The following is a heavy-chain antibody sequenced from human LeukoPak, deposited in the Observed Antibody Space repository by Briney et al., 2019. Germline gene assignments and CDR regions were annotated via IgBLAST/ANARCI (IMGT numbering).Heavy chain of an antibody. CDR1: GYTFTGYY. J-gene: IGHJ4*02. D-gene: IGHD6-6*01. CDR3: ARTHSSSQPPFDY. CDR2: ISAYNGNT. Sequence: ASVKVSCKASGYTFTGYYMHWVRQAPGQGLEWMGWISAYNGNTNYAQKLQGRVTMTTDTSTSTAYMELRSLRSDDTAVYYCARTHSSSQPPFDYWGQGTLVTVSS. V-gene: IGHV1-18*04.